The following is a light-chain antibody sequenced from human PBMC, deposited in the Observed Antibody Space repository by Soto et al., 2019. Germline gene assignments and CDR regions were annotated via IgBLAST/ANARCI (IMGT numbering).Light chain of an antibody. CDR2: DVS. CDR3: CSYAGSHVI. CDR1: SSDVGSYNL. V-gene: IGLV2-23*02. J-gene: IGLJ2*01. Sequence: QSVLTQPASVSGSPGQSITISCAGTSSDVGSYNLVSWFQQHPDRAPKLLIYDVSGRPSGVSNRFSGSKSGNTASLTISGLQAEDEGDYYCCSYAGSHVIFGGGTKLTVL.